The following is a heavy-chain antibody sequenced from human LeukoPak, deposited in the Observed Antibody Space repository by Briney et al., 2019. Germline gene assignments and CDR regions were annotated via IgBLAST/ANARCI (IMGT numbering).Heavy chain of an antibody. CDR2: INHSGST. V-gene: IGHV4-34*01. CDR1: GGSFSGYY. CDR3: ARRRYYYGSGSYYKTPFDY. Sequence: SETLSLTCAVYGGSFSGYYWSWIRQPPGKGLEWIGEINHSGSTNCNPSLKSRVTISVDTSKNQFSLKLSSVTAADTAVYYCARRRYYYGSGSYYKTPFDYWGQGTLVTVSS. D-gene: IGHD3-10*01. J-gene: IGHJ4*02.